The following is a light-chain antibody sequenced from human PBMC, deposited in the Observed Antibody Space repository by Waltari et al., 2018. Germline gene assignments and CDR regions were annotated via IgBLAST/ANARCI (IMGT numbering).Light chain of an antibody. Sequence: EIVLTQSPGTLSLSPGERATLSCRASQSVSTSYLAWYHQKPGPAPRLLIYGASSRAPGIPDRFSGSGCGTDFTLTISRLEPEDFAVYYCQPYGSSPHWKFGQGTKVEIK. CDR1: QSVSTSY. V-gene: IGKV3-20*01. J-gene: IGKJ1*01. CDR2: GAS. CDR3: QPYGSSPHWK.